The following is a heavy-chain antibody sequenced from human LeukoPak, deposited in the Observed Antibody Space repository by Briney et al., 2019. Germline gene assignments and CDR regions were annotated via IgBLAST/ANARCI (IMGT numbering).Heavy chain of an antibody. D-gene: IGHD1-26*01. Sequence: GAPVEASCKASRRTFTSYVISWVRQAPGQGLEGMGWIRAYNGNTNYAQKLQGRVTMTTDTSTSTGYMELRSLRSDDTAVYYCARDLSGSYYSYFDYWGQGTLVTVSS. CDR1: RRTFTSYV. CDR2: IRAYNGNT. V-gene: IGHV1-18*01. J-gene: IGHJ4*02. CDR3: ARDLSGSYYSYFDY.